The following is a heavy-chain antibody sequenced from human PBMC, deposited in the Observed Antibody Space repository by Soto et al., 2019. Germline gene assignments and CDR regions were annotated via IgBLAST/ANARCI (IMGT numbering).Heavy chain of an antibody. Sequence: QVQLVESGGGVVQPGRSLRLSCAASGFTFSSYAMHWVRQAPGKGLEWVAVISYDGSNKYYADSVKGRFTISRDNSKNTLYLQMNSLRAEDTAVYYCARVRTNYYDSSGYYPANRDAFDIWGQGTMVTVSS. D-gene: IGHD3-22*01. J-gene: IGHJ3*02. CDR3: ARVRTNYYDSSGYYPANRDAFDI. CDR1: GFTFSSYA. V-gene: IGHV3-30-3*01. CDR2: ISYDGSNK.